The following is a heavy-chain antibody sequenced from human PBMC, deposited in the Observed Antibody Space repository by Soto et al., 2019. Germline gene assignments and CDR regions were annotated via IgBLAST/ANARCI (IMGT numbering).Heavy chain of an antibody. V-gene: IGHV4-59*01. CDR2: IYYSGST. Sequence: QVQLQESGPGLVKPSETLSLTCTVSGGSISSYYWSWIRQPPGKGLEWIGYIYYSGSTNYNPSLKSRVTISVDTSKNQFSLKLSSVTAADTAVYYCAREEYYYDSSGYYAGGFDPWGQGTLVTVSS. D-gene: IGHD3-22*01. CDR1: GGSISSYY. J-gene: IGHJ5*02. CDR3: AREEYYYDSSGYYAGGFDP.